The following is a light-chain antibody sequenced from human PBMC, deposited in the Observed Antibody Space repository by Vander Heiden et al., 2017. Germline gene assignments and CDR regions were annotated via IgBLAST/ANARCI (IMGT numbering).Light chain of an antibody. Sequence: EIVLTQSPATPSLSPGERATLSCRASPTVSSYLAWYQQKPGQAPRLLIYDASNRATGIPARFSGSGSGTDFTLTISSLEPEDFAVYYCQQRSNWPRTFGQGTKLEIK. CDR2: DAS. CDR3: QQRSNWPRT. CDR1: PTVSSY. J-gene: IGKJ2*02. V-gene: IGKV3-11*01.